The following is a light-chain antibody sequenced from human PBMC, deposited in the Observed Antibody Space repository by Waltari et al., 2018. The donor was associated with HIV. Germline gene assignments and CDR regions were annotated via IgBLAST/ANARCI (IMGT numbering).Light chain of an antibody. CDR1: SPNIGSNY. J-gene: IGLJ3*02. Sequence: QSVLTQPPSASGPPGQMVPISCSGCSPNIGSNYTYWYQQLPGTAPKRRIYRNNQRPSGVPDRFSGSKSGTSASLAISGLRSEDEADYSCAAWDDSLSGWVFGGGTKLTVL. V-gene: IGLV1-47*01. CDR2: RNN. CDR3: AAWDDSLSGWV.